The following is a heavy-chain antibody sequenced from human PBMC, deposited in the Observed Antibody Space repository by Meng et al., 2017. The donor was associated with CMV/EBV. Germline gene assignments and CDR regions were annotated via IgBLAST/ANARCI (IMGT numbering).Heavy chain of an antibody. CDR3: ARGTSNGYAWNPLDY. Sequence: GSISSGGYYWSWIRQHPGKGLGWIGYIYYSGSTYCDPSLKSRVTISVDTSKNQFSLKLSSVTAADTAVYYCARGTSNGYAWNPLDYWGQGTLVTVSS. D-gene: IGHD5-12*01. CDR2: IYYSGST. CDR1: GSISSGGYY. J-gene: IGHJ4*02. V-gene: IGHV4-31*02.